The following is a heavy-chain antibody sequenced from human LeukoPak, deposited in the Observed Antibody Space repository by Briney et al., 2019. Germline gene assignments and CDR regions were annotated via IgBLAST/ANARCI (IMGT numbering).Heavy chain of an antibody. CDR1: GFTFSSYA. D-gene: IGHD2-15*01. Sequence: QPGGSLRLSCAASGFTFSSYAMSWVRQAPGKGLEWVSAISGSGGSTYYADSVKGRSTISRDNSKNTLYLQMNSLRAEDTALYYCATSARTYIGSSLDYWGQGTLVTVSS. CDR2: ISGSGGST. CDR3: ATSARTYIGSSLDY. V-gene: IGHV3-23*01. J-gene: IGHJ4*02.